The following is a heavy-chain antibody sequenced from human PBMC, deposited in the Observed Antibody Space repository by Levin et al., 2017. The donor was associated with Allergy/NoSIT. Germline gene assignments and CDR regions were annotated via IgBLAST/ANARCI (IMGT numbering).Heavy chain of an antibody. V-gene: IGHV3-23*01. D-gene: IGHD2-15*01. CDR2: ISGSGGST. Sequence: QRGESLKISCAASGFTFSSYAMSWVRQAPGKGLEWVSAISGSGGSTYYADSVKGRFTISRDNSKNTLYLQMNSLRAEDTAVYYCAKDDCSGGSCYSYHYYYGMDVWGQGTTVTVSS. CDR3: AKDDCSGGSCYSYHYYYGMDV. CDR1: GFTFSSYA. J-gene: IGHJ6*02.